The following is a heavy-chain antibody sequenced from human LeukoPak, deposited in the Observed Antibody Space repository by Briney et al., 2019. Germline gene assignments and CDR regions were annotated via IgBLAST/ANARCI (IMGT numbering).Heavy chain of an antibody. J-gene: IGHJ4*02. CDR3: ASTNDYGGKFADY. CDR1: GYSFTSYW. V-gene: IGHV5-51*01. Sequence: GESLKISCKGFGYSFTSYWIGWVRQMPGKGLEWMGIIYPGDSDTRYSPSFQGQVTISADKSISTAYLQWSSLKASDTAMYYCASTNDYGGKFADYWGKGNVVTVSS. D-gene: IGHD4-23*01. CDR2: IYPGDSDT.